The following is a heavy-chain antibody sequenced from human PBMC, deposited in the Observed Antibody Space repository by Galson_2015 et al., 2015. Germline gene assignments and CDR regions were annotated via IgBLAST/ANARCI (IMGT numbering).Heavy chain of an antibody. J-gene: IGHJ2*01. V-gene: IGHV3-30*01. CDR2: VSKDGRNK. Sequence: SLRLSCAASGFTFITYTIHWVRQAPGKGLEWVATVSKDGRNKYYADSVTGRFTISRDNSKNTLFLQMNSLRVEDTAIYYCARQFYGDYWYFDLWGRGTLVTVSS. CDR1: GFTFITYT. D-gene: IGHD4-17*01. CDR3: ARQFYGDYWYFDL.